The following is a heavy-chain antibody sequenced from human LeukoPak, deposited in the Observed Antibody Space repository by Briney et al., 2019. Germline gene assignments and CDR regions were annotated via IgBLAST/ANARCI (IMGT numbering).Heavy chain of an antibody. V-gene: IGHV3-30*04. CDR3: AKAESPDILSGYYRSYLDH. CDR1: GFTFSSSA. CDR2: ISYGGSTK. D-gene: IGHD3-9*01. J-gene: IGHJ4*02. Sequence: PGGSLRLSCGASGFTFSSSAMHWVRQAPGKGLEWVAVISYGGSTKIYAESVRRRFTIHRDNPKDTVSLQMHSLSTEDTAVYYWAKAESPDILSGYYRSYLDHGGQGTLVTVSS.